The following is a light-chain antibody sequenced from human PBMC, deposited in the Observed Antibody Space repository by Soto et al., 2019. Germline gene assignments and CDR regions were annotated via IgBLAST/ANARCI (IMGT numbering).Light chain of an antibody. J-gene: IGKJ1*01. Sequence: EIVLTQSPGTLSLTPGERATLSCRASQSVSSSYLAWYQQKPGQAPRLLIFGASNRATGIPDRFSGSGSGTDFTLTISRLEPEDFKLYFCQQYGSSPLTFGQGTKVDIK. CDR1: QSVSSSY. CDR3: QQYGSSPLT. CDR2: GAS. V-gene: IGKV3-20*01.